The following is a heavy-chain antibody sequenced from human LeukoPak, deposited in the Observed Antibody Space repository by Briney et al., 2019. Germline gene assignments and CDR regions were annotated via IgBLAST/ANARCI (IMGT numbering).Heavy chain of an antibody. CDR3: ARGPYYGSGSYSSAFDI. D-gene: IGHD3-10*01. J-gene: IGHJ3*02. CDR1: GYTFTSYG. CDR2: ISAYNGNT. V-gene: IGHV1-18*01. Sequence: ASVKVSCKASGYTFTSYGISWVRQAPGQGLEWMGWISAYNGNTNYAQKLQGRVTMTTDTSTSTAYMELRSLRSEDTAVYYCARGPYYGSGSYSSAFDIWGQGTMVTVSA.